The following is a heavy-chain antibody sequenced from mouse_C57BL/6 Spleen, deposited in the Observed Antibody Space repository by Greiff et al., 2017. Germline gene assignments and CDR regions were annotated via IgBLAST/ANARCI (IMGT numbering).Heavy chain of an antibody. Sequence: EVHLVESGGGLVKPGGSLKLSCAASGFTFSDYGMHWVRQAPEKGLEWVAYISSGSSTIYYADTVKGRFTISRDNAKNTLFLQMTSLRSEDTAMYYCANELGRAWFAYWGQGTLVTVSA. V-gene: IGHV5-17*01. CDR1: GFTFSDYG. J-gene: IGHJ3*01. CDR2: ISSGSSTI. D-gene: IGHD4-1*01. CDR3: ANELGRAWFAY.